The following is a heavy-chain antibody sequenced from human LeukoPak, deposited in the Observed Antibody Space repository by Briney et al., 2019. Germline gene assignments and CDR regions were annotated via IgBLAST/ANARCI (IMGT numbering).Heavy chain of an antibody. J-gene: IGHJ5*02. CDR1: GFTFSNYL. D-gene: IGHD3-9*01. CDR3: ARLVILTGPIST. Sequence: GGSLRLSCAASGFTFSNYLMYWVRQAPGKGLEWVSYISSSGSTIYYADSVKGRFTISRDNAKNSLYLQMNSLRAEDTAVYYCARLVILTGPISTWGQGTLVTVSS. V-gene: IGHV3-48*04. CDR2: ISSSGSTI.